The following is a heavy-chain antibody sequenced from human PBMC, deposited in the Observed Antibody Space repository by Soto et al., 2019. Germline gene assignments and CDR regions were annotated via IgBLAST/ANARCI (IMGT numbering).Heavy chain of an antibody. Sequence: QVQLVQSGAEVKKPGASLKVSCKASGYTFTSYEINWVRQATGQGLEWMGWMNPKSGITGYAQKFQGRVPMTSNTSKSTAYMELSSLRPEDTALYYCARVGEGQLVVCDYWGQGTLVPVSS. CDR3: ARVGEGQLVVCDY. CDR2: MNPKSGIT. CDR1: GYTFTSYE. D-gene: IGHD6-6*01. V-gene: IGHV1-8*01. J-gene: IGHJ4*02.